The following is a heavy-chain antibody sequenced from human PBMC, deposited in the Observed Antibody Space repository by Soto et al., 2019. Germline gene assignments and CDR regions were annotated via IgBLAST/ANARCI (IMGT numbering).Heavy chain of an antibody. CDR1: GFIVSSNQ. CDR3: VRGPSDHKLRLVEWPYGDY. V-gene: IGHV3-53*01. Sequence: EVQLVESGGGLIQPGGSLRLSCVASGFIVSSNQMSWVRQAPGKGLEWVSVIYSGHTTYYADSVEGRFTISRDDYKNTLYLQMNSLRVEDTAVYYCVRGPSDHKLRLVEWPYGDYWGQGALVTVSS. D-gene: IGHD3-3*01. CDR2: IYSGHTT. J-gene: IGHJ4*02.